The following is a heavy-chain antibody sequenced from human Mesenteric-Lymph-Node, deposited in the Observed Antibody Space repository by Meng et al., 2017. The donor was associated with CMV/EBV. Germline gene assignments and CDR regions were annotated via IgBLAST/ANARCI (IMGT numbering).Heavy chain of an antibody. CDR2: ISSSGSTT. V-gene: IGHV3-11*04. Sequence: GGSLRLSCAASGFIFSDYYMSWIRRAPGKGLEWVSYISSSGSTTYYADSVKGRFTISRDNAKNSLYLQMNSLRAEDTAVYYCAVSVDTATYYYGMDVWGQGTTVTVSS. D-gene: IGHD5-18*01. CDR1: GFIFSDYY. CDR3: AVSVDTATYYYGMDV. J-gene: IGHJ6*02.